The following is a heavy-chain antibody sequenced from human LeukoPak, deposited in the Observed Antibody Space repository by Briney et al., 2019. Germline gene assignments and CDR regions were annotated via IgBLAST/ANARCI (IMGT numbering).Heavy chain of an antibody. J-gene: IGHJ6*02. CDR3: ARVGTTSNFYYYYGMDV. CDR1: GFTFSSYW. CDR2: INSDGSTT. Sequence: PGGSLRLSCAASGFTFSSYWMYWVRHAPGKGLVWVSRINSDGSTTSYADSVKRRFTISRDNAKNTLYLQMNSLRAEDTAVYYCARVGTTSNFYYYYGMDVWGQGTTVTVSS. D-gene: IGHD2/OR15-2a*01. V-gene: IGHV3-74*01.